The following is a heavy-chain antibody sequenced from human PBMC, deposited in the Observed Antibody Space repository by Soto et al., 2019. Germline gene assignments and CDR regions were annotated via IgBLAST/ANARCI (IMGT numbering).Heavy chain of an antibody. CDR3: ATTWIAAAGTMNSNWFDP. CDR2: INHSGST. J-gene: IGHJ5*02. V-gene: IGHV4-34*01. CDR1: GGSFSGYY. Sequence: SETLSLTCAVYGGSFSGYYWSWIRQPPGKGLEWIGEINHSGSTNYNPSLESRVTISVDTSKNQFSLKLSSVTAADTAVYYCATTWIAAAGTMNSNWFDPWGQGTLVTVS. D-gene: IGHD6-13*01.